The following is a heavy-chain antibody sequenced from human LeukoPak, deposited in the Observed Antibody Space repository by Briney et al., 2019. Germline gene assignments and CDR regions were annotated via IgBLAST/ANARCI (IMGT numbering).Heavy chain of an antibody. CDR1: GFTFSSYW. CDR2: IKQDGSEK. V-gene: IGHV3-7*05. J-gene: IGHJ3*02. CDR3: ARGPYYDSSGYYPGGAFDI. D-gene: IGHD3-22*01. Sequence: PGGSLRLSCAASGFTFSSYWMSWVRQAPGKGLEWVANIKQDGSEKYYVDSVKGRFTISRDNAKNSLYLQMNSLRAEDTAVYYCARGPYYDSSGYYPGGAFDIWGQGTMVTVSS.